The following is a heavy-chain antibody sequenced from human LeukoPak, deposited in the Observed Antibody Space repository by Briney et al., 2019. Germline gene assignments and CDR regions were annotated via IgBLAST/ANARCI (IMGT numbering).Heavy chain of an antibody. Sequence: PGGSLRLSCAASGFTFSSYAMSWVRQAPGKGLEWVSAISGSGGSTYYADSVKGRFTISRDNSKNTLYLQMNSLRAEDTAVYYCAKRNYDFWSTYYSGYYFDYWGQGTLVTVSS. CDR2: ISGSGGST. V-gene: IGHV3-23*01. CDR3: AKRNYDFWSTYYSGYYFDY. CDR1: GFTFSSYA. J-gene: IGHJ4*02. D-gene: IGHD3-3*01.